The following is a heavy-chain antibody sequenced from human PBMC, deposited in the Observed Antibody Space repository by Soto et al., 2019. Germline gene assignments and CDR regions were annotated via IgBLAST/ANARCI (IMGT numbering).Heavy chain of an antibody. V-gene: IGHV4-4*02. J-gene: IGHJ5*02. CDR1: GDSINNSHW. Sequence: QVQLQESGPGLVQPSGTLSLTCAVSGDSINNSHWWSWVRQTPGKGLEWIGETYHSGTTNYNPSLKTRVTISIDKSKNQFSLKMNSVTDADTAVYYCAREVNSSPARGPSWFDPWGQGPLVTVSS. D-gene: IGHD6-13*01. CDR3: AREVNSSPARGPSWFDP. CDR2: TYHSGTT.